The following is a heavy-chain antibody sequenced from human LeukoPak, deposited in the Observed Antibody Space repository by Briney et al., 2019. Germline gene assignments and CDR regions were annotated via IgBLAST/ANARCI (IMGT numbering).Heavy chain of an antibody. V-gene: IGHV3-23*01. CDR2: ISNNGGYT. Sequence: GGSLRLSCAASGFTFSNYWMTWVRQAPGKGLEWVSAISNNGGYTYYADSVQGRFTISRDNSKSTLCLQMNSLRAEDTAVYYCAKQLGYCSDGSCYFPYWGQGTLVTVSS. J-gene: IGHJ4*02. D-gene: IGHD2-15*01. CDR1: GFTFSNYW. CDR3: AKQLGYCSDGSCYFPY.